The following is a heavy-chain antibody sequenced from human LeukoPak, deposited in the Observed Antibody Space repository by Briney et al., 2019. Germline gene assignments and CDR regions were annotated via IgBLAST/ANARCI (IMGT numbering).Heavy chain of an antibody. D-gene: IGHD2-15*01. V-gene: IGHV3-48*01. CDR1: GFTFSSYS. J-gene: IGHJ4*02. CDR2: ISSSSSTI. Sequence: GGSLRLSCAASGFTFSSYSMNWVRQAPGKGLEWVSYISSSSSTIYYADSVKGRFTISRDNAKNSLYLQMNGLRAEDTAVYYCARVKRDCSGGTCYSYDYWGQGTLVTVSS. CDR3: ARVKRDCSGGTCYSYDY.